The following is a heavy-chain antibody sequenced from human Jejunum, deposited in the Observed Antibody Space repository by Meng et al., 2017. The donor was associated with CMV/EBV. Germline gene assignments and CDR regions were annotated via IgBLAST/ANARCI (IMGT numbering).Heavy chain of an antibody. CDR3: ARGYAFTNYFDL. D-gene: IGHD1-7*01. CDR1: EYDFTNCW. V-gene: IGHV5-51*01. J-gene: IGHJ5*02. Sequence: CKGWEYDFTNCWSGWGRQKPGKGLEWMAIIHPDDSEAKYSPSFQGQVTISTDKSITTAYLQWSSLKASDTAMYYCARGYAFTNYFDLWGQGTLVTVSS. CDR2: IHPDDSEA.